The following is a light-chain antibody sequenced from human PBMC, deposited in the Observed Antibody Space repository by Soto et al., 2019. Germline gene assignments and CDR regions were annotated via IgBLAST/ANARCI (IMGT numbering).Light chain of an antibody. CDR2: GNT. J-gene: IGLJ1*01. Sequence: QAVVTQPPSVSGAPGQRVAISCTGSSSNIGADYDVHWYQQLPGTAPKLLISGNTNRPSGVPDRFSGSKSGTSASLAITALQAEDEADYYCQSYDSSLSGHYVFGSGTQLTVL. CDR3: QSYDSSLSGHYV. V-gene: IGLV1-40*01. CDR1: SSNIGADYD.